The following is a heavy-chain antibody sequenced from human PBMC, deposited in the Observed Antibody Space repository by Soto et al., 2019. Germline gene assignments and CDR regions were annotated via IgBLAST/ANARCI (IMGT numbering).Heavy chain of an antibody. J-gene: IGHJ5*02. D-gene: IGHD1-26*01. V-gene: IGHV4-34*01. CDR2: INHSGST. Sequence: LSLTCAVYGGSFSGYYWSWIRQPPGKGLEWIGEINHSGSTNYNPSLKSRVTISVDTSKNQFSLRLTSVTAADTAIYYCARQLPVGATSWFDPWGQGALVTVSS. CDR1: GGSFSGYY. CDR3: ARQLPVGATSWFDP.